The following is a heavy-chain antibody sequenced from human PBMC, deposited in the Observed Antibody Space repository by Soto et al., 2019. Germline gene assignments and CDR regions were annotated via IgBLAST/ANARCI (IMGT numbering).Heavy chain of an antibody. CDR3: ARKEVLWFGELAYSWFDP. CDR1: GGSISSYY. J-gene: IGHJ5*02. D-gene: IGHD3-10*01. CDR2: IYYSGST. V-gene: IGHV4-59*08. Sequence: QVQLQESGPGLVKPSETLSLTCTVSGGSISSYYWSWIRQPPGKGLEWIGYIYYSGSTNYNPSLKSRVTISVDTSKNQFSLKLSSVTAADTAVYYCARKEVLWFGELAYSWFDPWGQGTLVTVSS.